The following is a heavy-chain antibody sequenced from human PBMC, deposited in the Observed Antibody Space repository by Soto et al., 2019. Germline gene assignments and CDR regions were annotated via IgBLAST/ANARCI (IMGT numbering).Heavy chain of an antibody. CDR3: ARVGYYDSSASLPGDY. J-gene: IGHJ4*02. CDR1: GYIFSSFY. D-gene: IGHD3-22*01. V-gene: IGHV1-18*01. Sequence: ASVKVSCKASGYIFSSFYINWVRQAPGQGPEWMGWISGYSGNAKYAQKFQGRVTMTTDTSTSTGYMEMTSLTSDDTAVYYCARVGYYDSSASLPGDYWGQGTLVTVSS. CDR2: ISGYSGNA.